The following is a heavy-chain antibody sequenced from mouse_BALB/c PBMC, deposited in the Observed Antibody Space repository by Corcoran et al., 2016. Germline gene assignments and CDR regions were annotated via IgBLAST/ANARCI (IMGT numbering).Heavy chain of an antibody. V-gene: IGHV1-26*01. D-gene: IGHD2-14*01. CDR1: GYTFTDYY. CDR2: INPNNGGT. J-gene: IGHJ2*01. Sequence: EVQLQQSGPELVKPGASVKMSCKASGYTFTDYYMQWVKQSHGKSLEWIGDINPNNGGTSYNQKFKGKATLTVDKSSSTAYMQLNSLTSEDSAVYYCARWGYRDDADYWGQGTTLTVSS. CDR3: ARWGYRDDADY.